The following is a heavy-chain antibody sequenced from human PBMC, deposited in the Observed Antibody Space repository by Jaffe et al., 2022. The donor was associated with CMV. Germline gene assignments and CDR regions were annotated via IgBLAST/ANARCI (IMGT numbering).Heavy chain of an antibody. CDR3: ARGPGGEYYYYYGMDV. V-gene: IGHV4-59*01. Sequence: QVQLQQSGPGLVKPSETLSLTCTVSGGFIGDYHWSWIRQPPGKGLEWIGDIYYSGTTNYNPSLKSRVTISVDTSTNQFSLKLSSVTAADTAVYYCARGPGGEYYYYYGMDVWGQGTTVTVSS. D-gene: IGHD4-17*01. CDR1: GGFIGDYH. J-gene: IGHJ6*02. CDR2: IYYSGTT.